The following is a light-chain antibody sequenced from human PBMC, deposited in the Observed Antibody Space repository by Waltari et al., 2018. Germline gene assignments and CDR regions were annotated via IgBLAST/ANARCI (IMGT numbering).Light chain of an antibody. V-gene: IGLV1-51*01. CDR3: GTWDRSLSCWV. CDR1: SSNIVSNY. Sequence: QSVLTQPPSVSAAPGQKVTISCSGHSSNIVSNYVSWFQQLPGTATRLLTYDKNKRGSVITDRVSGSKSGTSGTLGITGLRTGDEADYYCGTWDRSLSCWVFGGGTKLTVL. J-gene: IGLJ3*02. CDR2: DKN.